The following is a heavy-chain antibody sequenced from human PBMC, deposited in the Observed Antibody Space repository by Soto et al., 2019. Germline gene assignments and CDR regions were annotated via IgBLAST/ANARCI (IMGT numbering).Heavy chain of an antibody. CDR2: ISSSSSTI. CDR1: GFTFSSYS. V-gene: IGHV3-48*02. Sequence: GGSLRLSCAASGFTFSSYSMNWVRQAPGKGLEWVSYISSSSSTIYYADSVKGRFTISRDNAKNSLYLQMNSLRDEDTAVYYCVKDGGYCSSATCYSPRKHYFYAWGQGTLVTVSS. CDR3: VKDGGYCSSATCYSPRKHYFYA. D-gene: IGHD2-15*01. J-gene: IGHJ5*02.